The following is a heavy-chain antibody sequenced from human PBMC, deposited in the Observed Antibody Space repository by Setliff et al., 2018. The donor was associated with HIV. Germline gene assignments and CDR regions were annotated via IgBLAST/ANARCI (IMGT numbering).Heavy chain of an antibody. CDR1: GFAFSTFD. CDR2: IYSDGST. D-gene: IGHD2-15*01. Sequence: PGGSLRLSCAASGFAFSTFDMNWVRQSPEKGLEWVSTIYSDGSTYHADSVKGRFTLSRDNSKNTLYLQMNRLRVDDTAVYYCAKDGISGGSYPPYYFDYWGHGTLVTVSS. J-gene: IGHJ4*01. V-gene: IGHV3-23*03. CDR3: AKDGISGGSYPPYYFDY.